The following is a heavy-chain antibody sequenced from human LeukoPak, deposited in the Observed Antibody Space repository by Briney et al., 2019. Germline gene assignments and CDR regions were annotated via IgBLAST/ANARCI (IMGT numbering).Heavy chain of an antibody. CDR2: MNPHSGNT. CDR3: ARGRAALYVLLWFGGFDY. D-gene: IGHD3-10*01. Sequence: GASVKVSCKASGYTFSSHDINWVRQATGQGLEWMGWMNPHSGNTGYAQKFQGRVTMTRNTPIGTAYMELSSLRSEDTAVYYCARGRAALYVLLWFGGFDYWGQGTLVTVSS. CDR1: GYTFSSHD. J-gene: IGHJ4*02. V-gene: IGHV1-8*01.